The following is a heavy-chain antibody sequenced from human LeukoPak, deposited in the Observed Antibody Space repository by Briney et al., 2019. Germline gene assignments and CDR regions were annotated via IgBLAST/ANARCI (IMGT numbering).Heavy chain of an antibody. Sequence: PSETLPLTCTVSGGSVSSSSYYWGWIRQPPGKGLEWIGNILYSGSTNYNPSLKSRVTISVDTSKNQFSLKLSSVTAADTADYYCVRRVAGSGYRDSWGQGTLVTVSS. CDR1: GGSVSSSSYY. CDR2: ILYSGST. D-gene: IGHD3-22*01. J-gene: IGHJ4*02. CDR3: VRRVAGSGYRDS. V-gene: IGHV4-39*01.